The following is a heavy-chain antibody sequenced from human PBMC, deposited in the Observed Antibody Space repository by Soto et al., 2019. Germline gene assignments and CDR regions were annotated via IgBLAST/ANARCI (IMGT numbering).Heavy chain of an antibody. Sequence: PSETLSLTCTVSGGSINNKDYYWTWIRQHPVKGLEWIGYIFPSGTSFNNPSLRSRLIISIDTSTNQFSLELSSVTAADTALYYCARAVYGSDYFDIWGPGNLVTVSS. D-gene: IGHD3-10*01. J-gene: IGHJ4*02. V-gene: IGHV4-31*03. CDR3: ARAVYGSDYFDI. CDR2: IFPSGTS. CDR1: GGSINNKDYY.